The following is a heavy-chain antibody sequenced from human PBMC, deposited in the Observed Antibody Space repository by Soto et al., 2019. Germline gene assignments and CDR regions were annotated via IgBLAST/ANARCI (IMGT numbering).Heavy chain of an antibody. CDR1: GDSVSSNSDA. CDR3: AREGGWLQSPYYYYGMDV. J-gene: IGHJ6*02. V-gene: IGHV6-1*01. D-gene: IGHD5-12*01. Sequence: LSLTCAISGDSVSSNSDAWNWIRQSPSRGLEWLGRTYYRSKWYNDYAVSVKGRITINPDTSKNQFSLQLNSVTPEDTAVYYCAREGGWLQSPYYYYGMDVWGQGTTVTVSS. CDR2: TYYRSKWYN.